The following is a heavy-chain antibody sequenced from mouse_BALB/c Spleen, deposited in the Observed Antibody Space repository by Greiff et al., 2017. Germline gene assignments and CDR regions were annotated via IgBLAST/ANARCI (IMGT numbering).Heavy chain of an antibody. J-gene: IGHJ1*01. D-gene: IGHD3-1*01. CDR1: GFTFSSYT. CDR2: ISSGGSYT. CDR3: TRDYGATDFDV. Sequence: EVMLVESGGGLVKPGGSLKLSCAASGFTFSSYTMSWVRQTPEKRLEWVATISSGGSYTYYPDSVKGRFTISRDNAKNTLYLQMSSLKSEDTAMYYCTRDYGATDFDVWGAGTTVTVSS. V-gene: IGHV5-6-4*01.